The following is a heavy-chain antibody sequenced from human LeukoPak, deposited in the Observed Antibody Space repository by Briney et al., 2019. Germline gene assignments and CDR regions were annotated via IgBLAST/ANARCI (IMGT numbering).Heavy chain of an antibody. CDR1: GGSISSYN. D-gene: IGHD3-3*01. V-gene: IGHV4-4*07. CDR2: IYTNGST. J-gene: IGHJ3*02. Sequence: PSETLSLTCTVSGGSISSYNWSWIRQPAGKGLEWIGRIYTNGSTNYNPSLKSRVTMSVDTSKNQFSLKLSSVTAADTAVYYCARGTIFGVVIKAFDIWGQGTMVTVSS. CDR3: ARGTIFGVVIKAFDI.